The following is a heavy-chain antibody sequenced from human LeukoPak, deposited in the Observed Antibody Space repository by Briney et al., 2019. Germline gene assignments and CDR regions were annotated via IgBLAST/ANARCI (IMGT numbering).Heavy chain of an antibody. CDR3: ARRLYGDHETGY. D-gene: IGHD4-17*01. J-gene: IGHJ4*02. Sequence: GGSLRLSCAASGFTFSTYGVYWVRQAPGKGLEWVSSNSGGSSYYADSVKGRFSISRDNSKNTQYLQMNSLRAEDTAVYYCARRLYGDHETGYWGQGTLVIVSS. V-gene: IGHV3-23*01. CDR2: NSGGSS. CDR1: GFTFSTYG.